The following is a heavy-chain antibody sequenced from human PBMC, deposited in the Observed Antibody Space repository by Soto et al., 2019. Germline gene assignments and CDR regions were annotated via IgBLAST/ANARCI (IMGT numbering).Heavy chain of an antibody. CDR2: IYYSGST. V-gene: IGHV4-39*01. Sequence: PSDTLSLTCTVSRGSISSGTNYWAWIRQPPGKGLEWIANIYYSGSTFYNPSLKSRVTISLETSKNKFSLKVRSVTAADTAVYYCERHEAVWYFDSWGQGTLVTDSS. D-gene: IGHD1-20*01. CDR1: RGSISSGTNY. CDR3: ERHEAVWYFDS. J-gene: IGHJ4*02.